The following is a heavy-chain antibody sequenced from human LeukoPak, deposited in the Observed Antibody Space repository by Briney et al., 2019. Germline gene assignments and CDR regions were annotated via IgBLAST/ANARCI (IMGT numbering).Heavy chain of an antibody. Sequence: GGSLRLSCAPSGFSFTDYPMNWVRQAPGKGLEWVSNIRTSAEGANYAYYADSVKGRVTISRDDAKNTLYLHMNSLRDDDTAVYYCASDQRYAFDYWGQGILVTVSS. V-gene: IGHV3-48*02. D-gene: IGHD3-9*01. CDR1: GFSFTDYP. J-gene: IGHJ4*02. CDR2: IRTSAEGANYA. CDR3: ASDQRYAFDY.